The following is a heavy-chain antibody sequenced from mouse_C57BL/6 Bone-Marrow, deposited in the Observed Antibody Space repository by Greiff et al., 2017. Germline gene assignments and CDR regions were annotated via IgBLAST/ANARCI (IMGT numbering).Heavy chain of an antibody. V-gene: IGHV5-9*01. CDR1: GFTFSSYT. CDR2: ISGGGGNT. CDR3: ARLTSAWFAY. D-gene: IGHD1-3*01. J-gene: IGHJ3*01. Sequence: EVMLVESGGGLVKPGGSLKLSCAASGFTFSSYTMSWVRQTPEKRLEWVATISGGGGNTYYPDSVKGRFTISRDNAKNTLYLQRSSLRSEDTALYYCARLTSAWFAYWGQGTLVTVSA.